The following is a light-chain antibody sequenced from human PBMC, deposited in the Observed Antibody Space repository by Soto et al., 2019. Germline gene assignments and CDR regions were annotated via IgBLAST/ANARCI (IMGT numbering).Light chain of an antibody. CDR2: GAS. Sequence: EIVLTQSPGTLSLSPGERATLSCRASESVTSDCLAWYRQRPGQAPRLLIYGASTRATGTPDRISGSGSGTDFTLTISRLELEDFAVYFCQQCGSSRRTFGQGTRLEIK. CDR1: ESVTSDC. V-gene: IGKV3-20*01. J-gene: IGKJ1*01. CDR3: QQCGSSRRT.